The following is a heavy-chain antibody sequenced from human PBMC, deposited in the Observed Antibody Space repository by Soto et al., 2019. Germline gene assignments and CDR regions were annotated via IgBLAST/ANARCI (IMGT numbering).Heavy chain of an antibody. CDR3: ARYSPGGTNWFDP. CDR2: IYYSGST. Sequence: QVQLQESGPRLVKPSQTLSLTCTVSGGSISSGGYYWSWIRQHPGKGLEWIGYIYYSGSTYYNPSPTSRVTIPVDTSKNQFSLKLSSVTAADTAVYYCARYSPGGTNWFDPWGQGTLVTVSS. V-gene: IGHV4-31*03. D-gene: IGHD3-16*01. CDR1: GGSISSGGYY. J-gene: IGHJ5*02.